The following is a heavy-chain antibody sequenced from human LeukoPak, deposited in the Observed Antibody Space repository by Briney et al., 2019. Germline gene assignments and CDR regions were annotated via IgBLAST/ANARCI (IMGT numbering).Heavy chain of an antibody. D-gene: IGHD3-3*01. CDR1: GGSISSSSYY. CDR2: IYYSGST. J-gene: IGHJ3*02. Sequence: KTSETLSLTCTVSGGSISSSSYYWGWIRQPPGKGLEWIGSIYYSGSTYYNPSLKGRVTISVDTSKNQFSLKLSSVTAADTAVYYCARTYYDFWSGYRSAFDIRGQGTMVTVSS. CDR3: ARTYYDFWSGYRSAFDI. V-gene: IGHV4-39*07.